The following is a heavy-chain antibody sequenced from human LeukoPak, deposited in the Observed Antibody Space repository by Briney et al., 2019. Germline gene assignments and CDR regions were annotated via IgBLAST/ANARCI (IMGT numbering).Heavy chain of an antibody. CDR1: GFTFSSYG. Sequence: GGSLRLSCAASGFTFSSYGMHWVRQAPGKGLEWVAFIRYDGSNKYYADSVKGRFTISRDNSKNTLYLQMNSLRAEDTAVYYCAKEGYSSSWYHDYWGQGTLVTASS. CDR3: AKEGYSSSWYHDY. V-gene: IGHV3-30*02. J-gene: IGHJ4*02. CDR2: IRYDGSNK. D-gene: IGHD6-13*01.